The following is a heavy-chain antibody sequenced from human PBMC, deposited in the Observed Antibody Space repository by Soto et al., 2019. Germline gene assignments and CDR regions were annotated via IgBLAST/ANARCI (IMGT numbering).Heavy chain of an antibody. Sequence: ASVKVSCKASGYTFTGYYMHWVRQAPGQGLEWMGWINPNSGGTNYAQKFQGWVTMTRDTSISTAYMELSRLRSDDTAVYYCVRGQYSSGWYRYWGQRTLVTVSS. CDR1: GYTFTGYY. V-gene: IGHV1-2*04. J-gene: IGHJ4*02. D-gene: IGHD6-19*01. CDR2: INPNSGGT. CDR3: VRGQYSSGWYRY.